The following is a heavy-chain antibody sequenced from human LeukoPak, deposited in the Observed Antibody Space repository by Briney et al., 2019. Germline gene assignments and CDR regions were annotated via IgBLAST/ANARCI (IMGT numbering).Heavy chain of an antibody. CDR1: GFTFSSYA. Sequence: GGSLRLSCAASGFTFSSYAMSWVRQAPGKGLEWVSAISGSGGSTYYADSVKGRFTIPRDNSKNTLYLQMNSLRAEDTAVYYCAAQGDGIAAAGIDYWGQGTLVTVSS. CDR2: ISGSGGST. D-gene: IGHD6-13*01. V-gene: IGHV3-23*01. J-gene: IGHJ4*02. CDR3: AAQGDGIAAAGIDY.